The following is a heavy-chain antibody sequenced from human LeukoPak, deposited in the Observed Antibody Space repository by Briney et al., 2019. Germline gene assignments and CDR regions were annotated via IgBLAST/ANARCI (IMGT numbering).Heavy chain of an antibody. V-gene: IGHV4-59*11. CDR2: IYYTGIT. D-gene: IGHD3-22*01. Sequence: SETLSLTCNVSGDSITSHYWNWIRQPPGKGLEWIGYIYYTGITKYNPSLTSRVSMSVDTSKNQFFFKMNSVTAADTAVYHCARSVDYFDNTGPHMMFDYWGQGSLVTVSS. CDR1: GDSITSHY. J-gene: IGHJ4*02. CDR3: ARSVDYFDNTGPHMMFDY.